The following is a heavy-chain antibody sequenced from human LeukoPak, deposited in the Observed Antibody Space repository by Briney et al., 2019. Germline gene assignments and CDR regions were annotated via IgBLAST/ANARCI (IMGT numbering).Heavy chain of an antibody. CDR3: ARDPCHGALDY. CDR1: GFTFSSSR. CDR2: IKQDGTGQ. J-gene: IGHJ4*02. V-gene: IGHV3-7*03. D-gene: IGHD2-2*01. Sequence: PGGFLRLSCGASGFTFSSSRMSWVRRAPGKGLEWVANIKQDGTGQYYVASVRGRFSISKANAKKSLYLQMNSLRAEDTAVYYCARDPCHGALDYWGAGALVTVSS.